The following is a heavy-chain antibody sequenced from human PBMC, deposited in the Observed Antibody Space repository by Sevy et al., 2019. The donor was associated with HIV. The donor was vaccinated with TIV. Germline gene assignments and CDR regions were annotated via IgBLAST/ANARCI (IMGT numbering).Heavy chain of an antibody. CDR3: AREREEEDKSGAKFDY. V-gene: IGHV3-7*01. CDR1: GFNFRNYW. CDR2: IKHDGSEQ. Sequence: GGSLRLSCEVFGFNFRNYWMSWVRQAPGKGLEWVANIKHDGSEQYYLDSVKGRFTVSRDNGKKSLYLQMTGLRDDDAALYYCAREREEEDKSGAKFDYWGRGTLVTVSS. D-gene: IGHD3-10*01. J-gene: IGHJ4*02.